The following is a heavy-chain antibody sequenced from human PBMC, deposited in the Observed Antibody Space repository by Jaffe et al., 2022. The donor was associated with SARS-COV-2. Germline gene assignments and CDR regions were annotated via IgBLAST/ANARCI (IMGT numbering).Heavy chain of an antibody. V-gene: IGHV4-39*01. CDR3: ARVAGDYYYAMDV. CDR1: GGSITNSRYY. J-gene: IGHJ6*02. Sequence: QLQLQESGPGLVKPSETLSLTCTVSGGSITNSRYYWDWIRQPPGKGLEWVGSVYYYSGSTYYNPSLKSRVTISVDTSKSQFSLRLKSVTAADSAVYYCARVAGDYYYAMDVWGQGTTVTVSS. CDR2: VYYYSGST. D-gene: IGHD6-19*01.